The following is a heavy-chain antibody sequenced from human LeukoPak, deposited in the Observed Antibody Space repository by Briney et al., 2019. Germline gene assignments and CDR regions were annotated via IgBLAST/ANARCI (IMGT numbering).Heavy chain of an antibody. Sequence: GGSLRLSCAASGFTFGTYALSWVRQAPGKGLEWVSSISDSGGITFYADSVKGRFTISRDNAKNTPCLQMNSLRAEDTAVYYCASPIGDFFDYWGQGTLVTVSS. D-gene: IGHD3-16*01. J-gene: IGHJ4*02. V-gene: IGHV3-23*01. CDR2: ISDSGGIT. CDR1: GFTFGTYA. CDR3: ASPIGDFFDY.